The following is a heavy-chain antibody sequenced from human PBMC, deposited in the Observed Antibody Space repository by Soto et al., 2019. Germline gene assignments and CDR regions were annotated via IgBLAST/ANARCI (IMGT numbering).Heavy chain of an antibody. V-gene: IGHV4-39*01. CDR1: GGSISSSSYY. J-gene: IGHJ4*02. CDR3: ARLVGDSIYLDY. CDR2: IYYSGST. D-gene: IGHD3-10*01. Sequence: PSETLSLTCTVSGGSISSSSYYWGWIRQPPGKGLEWIGSIYYSGSTYYNPSLKSRVTISVDTSKNQFSLKLSSVTAADTAVYYCARLVGDSIYLDYWGQGTLVTVSS.